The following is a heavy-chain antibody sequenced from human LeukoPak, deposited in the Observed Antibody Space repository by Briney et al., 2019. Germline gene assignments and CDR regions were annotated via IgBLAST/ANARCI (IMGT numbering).Heavy chain of an antibody. Sequence: ASVKVSCKASGYTFTSYAMHWVRQAPGQRLEWMGWINAGNGNTKYSQKFQGRVTITRDTSASTAYMELSSLRSEDTAVYYCARESPQYGDYEGDAFDIWGQGTMVTDSS. CDR1: GYTFTSYA. J-gene: IGHJ3*02. D-gene: IGHD4-17*01. V-gene: IGHV1-3*01. CDR3: ARESPQYGDYEGDAFDI. CDR2: INAGNGNT.